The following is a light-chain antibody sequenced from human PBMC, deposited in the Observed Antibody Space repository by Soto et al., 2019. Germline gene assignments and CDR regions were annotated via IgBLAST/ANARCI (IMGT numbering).Light chain of an antibody. Sequence: EIVMTQSPLSLPVTPGEPASISCRSSQSLRHSNGYNYVDWYLQKPGQSPQLLIYLGFNRASGVPGRFSGSGSGTDFTLKISRVEAEDVGVYYCMQALQTRTFGQGTRVEIK. CDR1: QSLRHSNGYNY. J-gene: IGKJ1*01. V-gene: IGKV2-28*01. CDR2: LGF. CDR3: MQALQTRT.